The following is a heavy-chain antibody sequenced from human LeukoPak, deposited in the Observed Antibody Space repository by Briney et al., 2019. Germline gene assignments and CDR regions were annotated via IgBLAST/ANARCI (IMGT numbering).Heavy chain of an antibody. CDR2: INPNSGGT. D-gene: IGHD6-13*01. CDR1: GYTFTGYY. J-gene: IGHJ6*03. CDR3: ARGCDRSSWYDRDYYYYYMDV. Sequence: GASVKVSCKASGYTFTGYYMPWVRQAPGQGLEWMGWINPNSGGTNYAQKFQGRVTMTRNTSISTAYMELSSLRSEATAVYYCARGCDRSSWYDRDYYYYYMDVWGKGTTVTISS. V-gene: IGHV1-2*02.